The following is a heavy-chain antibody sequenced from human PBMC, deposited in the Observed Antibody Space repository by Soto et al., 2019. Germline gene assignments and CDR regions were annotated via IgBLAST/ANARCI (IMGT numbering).Heavy chain of an antibody. J-gene: IGHJ4*02. CDR2: ISSSSSTI. CDR1: GFTFSSYS. Sequence: EVQLVESGGGLVQPGGSLRLSCAASGFTFSSYSMNWVRQAPGKGLEWVSYISSSSSTIYYADSVKGRFTISRDNAKNSLYLQMNSLRAEDTAVYYCASQSSEWLLFASWGQGTLVTLSS. CDR3: ASQSSEWLLFAS. D-gene: IGHD5-12*01. V-gene: IGHV3-48*01.